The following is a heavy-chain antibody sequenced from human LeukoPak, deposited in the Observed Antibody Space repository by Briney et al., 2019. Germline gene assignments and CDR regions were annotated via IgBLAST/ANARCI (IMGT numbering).Heavy chain of an antibody. CDR2: INWNGGST. CDR1: GFTFDDYG. D-gene: IGHD6-13*01. J-gene: IGHJ4*02. V-gene: IGHV3-20*04. CDR3: ARVTVEQQLDPYYFDY. Sequence: PGGSLRLSCAASGFTFDDYGMSWVRQAPGKGLEWVSGINWNGGSTGYADSVKGRFTISRDNAKNSLYLQMNSLRAEDTALYYCARVTVEQQLDPYYFDYWGQGTLVTVSS.